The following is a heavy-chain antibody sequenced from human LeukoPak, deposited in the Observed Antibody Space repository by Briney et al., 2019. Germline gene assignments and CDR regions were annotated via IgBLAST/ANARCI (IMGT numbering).Heavy chain of an antibody. CDR2: IWYDGSNK. D-gene: IGHD2-2*01. CDR1: GYTFSSCG. CDR3: ARDLGHTSGHAF. Sequence: GGSLRLSCAASGYTFSSCGTHWVRRAPGKGLEWVAVIWYDGSNKYYADSVKGRFTISRDNSKNTLYLQMNSLRAEDTAVYYCARDLGHTSGHAFWGQGTLVTVSS. J-gene: IGHJ4*02. V-gene: IGHV3-33*01.